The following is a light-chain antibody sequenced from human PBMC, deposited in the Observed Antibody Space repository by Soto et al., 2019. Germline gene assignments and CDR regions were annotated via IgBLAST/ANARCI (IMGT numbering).Light chain of an antibody. CDR3: SSYASSTAYV. J-gene: IGLJ1*01. V-gene: IGLV2-14*01. CDR1: SSDVGGYSY. Sequence: QSALTQPASVSGSPGQSITISCTGTSSDVGGYSYVSWYQLHPGKAPKLMVYEVSYRPSGVSSRFSGSKSANTASLTISGLQAEDEADYYCSSYASSTAYVFGTGTKVTVL. CDR2: EVS.